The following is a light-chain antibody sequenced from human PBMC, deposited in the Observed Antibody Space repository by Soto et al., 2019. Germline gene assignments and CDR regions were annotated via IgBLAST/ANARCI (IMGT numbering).Light chain of an antibody. CDR2: TAF. CDR1: QSISGY. J-gene: IGKJ2*02. Sequence: DIQMTQSPSSLSASVGDRVTITCRASQSISGYLNWYQQKPGRAPNLLIYTAFSLQSGVPSRFSGSASGTDVTLTISSLQPEDFATYYCLQTYSTPGTFGQGTKLESK. V-gene: IGKV1-39*01. CDR3: LQTYSTPGT.